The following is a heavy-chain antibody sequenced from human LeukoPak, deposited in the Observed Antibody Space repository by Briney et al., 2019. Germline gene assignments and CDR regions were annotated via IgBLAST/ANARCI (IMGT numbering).Heavy chain of an antibody. V-gene: IGHV3-11*06. J-gene: IGHJ6*04. Sequence: GGSLRLSCAASGFTFSDYYMTWIRQAPGKGLEWVSYISGSGSYTNYADSVKGRFTISRDNAKNSLFLQINSLRAEDTAVYYCATETRYCTSTSCSYYYGMDVWGKGTTVTVSS. D-gene: IGHD2-2*01. CDR1: GFTFSDYY. CDR2: ISGSGSYT. CDR3: ATETRYCTSTSCSYYYGMDV.